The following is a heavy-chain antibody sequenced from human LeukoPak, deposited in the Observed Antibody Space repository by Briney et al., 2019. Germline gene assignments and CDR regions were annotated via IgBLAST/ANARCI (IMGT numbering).Heavy chain of an antibody. CDR1: GFTFSSYA. Sequence: PGGSLRLSCAASGFTFSSYAMSWVRQAPGKGLEWVSAISGSGGSTYYADSVKGRFTISRDNSKNTLYLQMNSLRAEDTAVYYCAGTSGHYYYYYMDVWGKGTTVTVSS. D-gene: IGHD3-10*01. J-gene: IGHJ6*03. CDR3: AGTSGHYYYYYMDV. CDR2: ISGSGGST. V-gene: IGHV3-23*01.